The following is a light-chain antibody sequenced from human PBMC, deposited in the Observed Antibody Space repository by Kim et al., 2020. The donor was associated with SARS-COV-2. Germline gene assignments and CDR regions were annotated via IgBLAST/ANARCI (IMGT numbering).Light chain of an antibody. V-gene: IGKV1-39*01. CDR2: AAS. CDR3: QQSYSTPIT. CDR1: QSISSY. J-gene: IGKJ5*01. Sequence: DLQMTQSPSSLSASVGDRVTITCRASQSISSYLNWYQQKPGKAPKLLIYAASSLQSGVPSRFSGSGSGTDFTLTISSLQPEDFETYYCQQSYSTPITFGQGTRLEIK.